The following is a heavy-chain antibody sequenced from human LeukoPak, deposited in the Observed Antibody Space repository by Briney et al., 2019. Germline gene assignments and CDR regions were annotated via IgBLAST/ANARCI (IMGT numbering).Heavy chain of an antibody. CDR2: ISGSGGST. J-gene: IGHJ6*03. V-gene: IGHV3-23*01. D-gene: IGHD3-3*01. Sequence: QPGGSLLLSCAASGFTFSSYAMSWVRQAPGKGLEWVSAISGSGGSTYYADSVKGRFTISRDNAKNSLYLQMNSLRAEDTAVYYCARDRPLGWGVKLVYYMDVWGKGTTVTVSS. CDR1: GFTFSSYA. CDR3: ARDRPLGWGVKLVYYMDV.